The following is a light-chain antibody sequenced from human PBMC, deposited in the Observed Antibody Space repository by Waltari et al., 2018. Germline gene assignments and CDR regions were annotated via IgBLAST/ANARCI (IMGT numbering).Light chain of an antibody. CDR1: QTISSN. CDR3: QQYNNWPPWT. J-gene: IGKJ1*01. V-gene: IGKV3-15*01. CDR2: GAS. Sequence: EPVMTQSPAPLSVSPGETTTLPCRASQTISSNLAWYQQKPGQAPRLLIHGASTRAIGIPDRFSGSGSGTQFTLTISSLQSEDFAVYYCQQYNNWPPWTFGQGTKVEIK.